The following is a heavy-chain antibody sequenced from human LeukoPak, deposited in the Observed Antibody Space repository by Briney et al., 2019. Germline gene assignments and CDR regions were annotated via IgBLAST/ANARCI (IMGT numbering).Heavy chain of an antibody. V-gene: IGHV4-30-2*01. Sequence: PSQTLSLTCTVSGGSISSGGHSWSWIRQPPGKGLEWIGYIYHSGSGSTYYNPSLKSRVTISIDKSKNQFSLKLNSVTAADTAVYYCARINDFRSGPTLDVWGQGTTVTVSS. CDR1: GGSISSGGHS. CDR2: IYHSGSGST. J-gene: IGHJ6*02. CDR3: ARINDFRSGPTLDV. D-gene: IGHD3-3*01.